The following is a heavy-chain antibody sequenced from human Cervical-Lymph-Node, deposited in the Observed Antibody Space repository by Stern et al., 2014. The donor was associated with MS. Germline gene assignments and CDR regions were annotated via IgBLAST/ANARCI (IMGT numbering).Heavy chain of an antibody. J-gene: IGHJ4*02. V-gene: IGHV1-2*02. CDR1: GYTITGCY. CDR2: INGNSGAT. Sequence: VHLVESGAEVKKPGASVKVSCKASGYTITGCYIHWVRQAPGQGLEWMGWINGNSGATKYAQNFQGRFTMTRDTSISTAHMELSGLRADDTAVYYCARDLAGDGDLYLDYWGQGTLVTVSS. D-gene: IGHD7-27*01. CDR3: ARDLAGDGDLYLDY.